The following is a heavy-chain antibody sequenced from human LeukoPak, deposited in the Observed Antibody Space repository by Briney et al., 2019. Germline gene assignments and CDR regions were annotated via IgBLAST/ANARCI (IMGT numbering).Heavy chain of an antibody. J-gene: IGHJ4*02. CDR1: GYTFTSYG. Sequence: ASVTVSCKASGYTFTSYGISWVRQAPGQGLEWMGWISAYNGNTNYAQKLQGRVTMTTDTSTSTAYMELSRLRSDDTAVYYCARNRYGSGSYLEDYWGQGTLVTVSS. D-gene: IGHD3-10*01. CDR3: ARNRYGSGSYLEDY. V-gene: IGHV1-18*01. CDR2: ISAYNGNT.